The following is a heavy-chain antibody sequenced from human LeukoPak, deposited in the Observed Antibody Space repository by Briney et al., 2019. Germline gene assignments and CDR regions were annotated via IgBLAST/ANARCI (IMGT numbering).Heavy chain of an antibody. CDR3: ARDNDAFDI. V-gene: IGHV4-39*07. Sequence: SETLSLTCTVSGGSISNYYWGWIRQPPGKGLEWIWSIYYSGGTYYNPSLKSRVTISVDTSKNQFSLKLSSVTAADTAVYYCARDNDAFDIWGQGTMVTVSS. J-gene: IGHJ3*02. CDR1: GGSISNYY. CDR2: IYYSGGT.